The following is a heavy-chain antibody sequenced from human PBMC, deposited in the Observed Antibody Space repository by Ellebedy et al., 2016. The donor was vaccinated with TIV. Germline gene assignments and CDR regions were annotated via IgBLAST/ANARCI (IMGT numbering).Heavy chain of an antibody. Sequence: GESLKISXAASGFTFSNAWMSWVRQAPGKGLEWVSSISSSSSYIYYADSVKGRFTISRDNAKNSLYLQMNSLRAEDTALYYCAKALYYYDSSGSDAFDIWGQGTMVTVSS. D-gene: IGHD3-22*01. J-gene: IGHJ3*02. CDR2: ISSSSSYI. CDR3: AKALYYYDSSGSDAFDI. V-gene: IGHV3-21*04. CDR1: GFTFSNAW.